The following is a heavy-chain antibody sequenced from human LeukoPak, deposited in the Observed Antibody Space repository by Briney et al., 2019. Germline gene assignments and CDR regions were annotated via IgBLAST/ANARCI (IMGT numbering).Heavy chain of an antibody. Sequence: ASVKVSCKASGYTFTGYYMHWVRQAPGQGLEWMGWINPNSGGTNYAQKFQGRVTMTRDTSISTAYMELSRLRSDDTAVYYCARAGSTTGSREYYYYGTDVWGQGTTVTVSS. CDR3: ARAGSTTGSREYYYYGTDV. J-gene: IGHJ6*02. CDR1: GYTFTGYY. D-gene: IGHD1-26*01. V-gene: IGHV1-2*02. CDR2: INPNSGGT.